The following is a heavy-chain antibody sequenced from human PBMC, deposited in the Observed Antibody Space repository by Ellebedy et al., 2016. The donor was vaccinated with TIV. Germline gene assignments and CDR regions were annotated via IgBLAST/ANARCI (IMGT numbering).Heavy chain of an antibody. CDR1: GGSISSSSYY. Sequence: SETLSLTCTVSGGSISSSSYYWGWIRQPPGKGLEWIGSIYYSGSTYYNPSLKSRVTISVDTSKNQFSLKLTSVTAADSALYFCTRDPGGGRWGYFASWGQGILVTVSS. CDR2: IYYSGST. J-gene: IGHJ5*02. D-gene: IGHD2-15*01. CDR3: TRDPGGGRWGYFAS. V-gene: IGHV4-39*07.